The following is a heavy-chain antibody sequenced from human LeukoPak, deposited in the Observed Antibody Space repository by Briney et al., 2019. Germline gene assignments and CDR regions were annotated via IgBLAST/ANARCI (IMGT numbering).Heavy chain of an antibody. V-gene: IGHV3-23*01. CDR1: GFTFSSYA. D-gene: IGHD3-10*01. CDR3: AKDGDYYYGSGSYYDY. CDR2: ISGSGGST. J-gene: IGHJ4*02. Sequence: GGSLRLSCAASGFTFSSYAMSWVRQAPGKGREWVSVISGSGGSTYYADSVKGRFNISRDNSKNTLHLQMNSLRAEDTAVYYCAKDGDYYYGSGSYYDYWGQGTLVTVSS.